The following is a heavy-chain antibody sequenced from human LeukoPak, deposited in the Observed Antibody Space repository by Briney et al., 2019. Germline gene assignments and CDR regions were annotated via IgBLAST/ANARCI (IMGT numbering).Heavy chain of an antibody. CDR3: AREGREQWLVRLNYMDV. CDR1: GFTFSDYY. J-gene: IGHJ6*03. CDR2: ISSSGSTI. V-gene: IGHV3-11*04. Sequence: GGSLRLSCAASGFTFSDYYVSWIRQAPGKGLEWVSYISSSGSTIYYADSVKGRFTISRDNAKNSLYLQMNSLRAEDTAVYYCAREGREQWLVRLNYMDVWGKGTTVTVSS. D-gene: IGHD6-19*01.